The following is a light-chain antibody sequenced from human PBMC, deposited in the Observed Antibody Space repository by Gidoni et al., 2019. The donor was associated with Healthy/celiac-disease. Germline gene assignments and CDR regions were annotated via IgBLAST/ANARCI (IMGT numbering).Light chain of an antibody. CDR1: QSVSSN. V-gene: IGKV3-15*01. CDR3: QPYNNWPPWT. J-gene: IGKJ1*01. Sequence: EIALTQSPATLSVSPGERATLSCRASQSVSSNLARYQQKPGQAPRLLIYGASTWATGIPARVSGSGSGTEFTLNISRLQSESFGVYYCQPYNNWPPWTFGQGTKVEIK. CDR2: GAS.